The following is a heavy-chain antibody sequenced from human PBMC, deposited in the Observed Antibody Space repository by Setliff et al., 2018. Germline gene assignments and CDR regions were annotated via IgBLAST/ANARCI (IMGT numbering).Heavy chain of an antibody. J-gene: IGHJ4*02. CDR1: GYSISSGYY. CDR2: IYHSGST. CDR3: ARDRGGDWIYYFDY. V-gene: IGHV4-38-2*02. Sequence: SETLSLTCAVSGYSISSGYYWGWIRQPPGKGLEWIGSIYHSGSTNYNPSLKSRVTISVDTSKNQFSLKLSSVTAADTAVYYCARDRGGDWIYYFDYWGQGTLVTVSS. D-gene: IGHD2-21*02.